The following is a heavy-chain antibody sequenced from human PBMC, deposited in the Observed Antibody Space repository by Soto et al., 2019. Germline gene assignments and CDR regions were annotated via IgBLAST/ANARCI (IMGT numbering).Heavy chain of an antibody. V-gene: IGHV3-21*01. CDR2: ISSTSTYI. CDR1: GFSFSTYS. CDR3: VRDLMHGAFDI. Sequence: EVQLVESGGGLVKPGGSLRLSCAASGFSFSTYSMNWVRQAPGKGLEWVSSISSTSTYIYSADSMKGRFTISRDNAKISLYLQMNSLSAQDTAIYYCVRDLMHGAFDIWGQGTMVTVSS. J-gene: IGHJ3*02.